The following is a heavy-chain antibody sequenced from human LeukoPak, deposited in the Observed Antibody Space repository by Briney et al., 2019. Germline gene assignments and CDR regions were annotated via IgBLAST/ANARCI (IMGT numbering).Heavy chain of an antibody. Sequence: SQTLSLTCAISGDSLSGSPAVWNWIRQSPSRGLEWLGRAYYRSKWYIDYAVSVNGRITITPDTSKNQFSLQLNSVTPEDTAVYYCARGAVRGGTNFDYWGLGTLVTVSS. CDR2: AYYRSKWYI. CDR1: GDSLSGSPAV. CDR3: ARGAVRGGTNFDY. V-gene: IGHV6-1*01. D-gene: IGHD3-10*01. J-gene: IGHJ4*02.